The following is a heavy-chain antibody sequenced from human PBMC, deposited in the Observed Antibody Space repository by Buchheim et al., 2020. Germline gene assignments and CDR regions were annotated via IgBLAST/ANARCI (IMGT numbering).Heavy chain of an antibody. Sequence: EVQLVESGGGLVQPGGSLRLSCAASGFTFSSYSMNWVRQAPGKGLEWVSYISSSSTIYYADSVKGRFTISRDNAKNSLYLQMNSLRAEDTAVYYCARENDYGDYARWYFDLWGRGTL. CDR3: ARENDYGDYARWYFDL. V-gene: IGHV3-48*01. J-gene: IGHJ2*01. D-gene: IGHD4-17*01. CDR2: ISSSSTI. CDR1: GFTFSSYS.